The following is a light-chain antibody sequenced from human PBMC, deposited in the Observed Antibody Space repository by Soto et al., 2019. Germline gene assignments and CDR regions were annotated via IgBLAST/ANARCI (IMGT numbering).Light chain of an antibody. J-gene: IGLJ2*01. CDR3: SSDADSNNLV. CDR1: SSDVGGYNY. Sequence: QSALTQPPSASGSPGQSVTISCTGTSSDVGGYNYVSWYQQHPGKAPKLMIYEVSKRPSGVPDRFSGSKSGNTASLTVSGLHAEDEAYYYCSSDADSNNLVFGGGTKLTVL. CDR2: EVS. V-gene: IGLV2-8*01.